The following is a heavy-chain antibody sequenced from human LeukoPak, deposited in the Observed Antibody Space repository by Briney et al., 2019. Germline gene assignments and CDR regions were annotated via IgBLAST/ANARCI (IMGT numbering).Heavy chain of an antibody. Sequence: LSLTCTVSGGSISTYYWSWIRQPPGKGLEWVSYISSSGSTTYYADSVKGRFTISRDNAKNSLYLQMNSLRAEDTAVYYCARSPSNYYDSKGFDPWGQGTLVTVSS. CDR1: GGSISTYY. V-gene: IGHV3-11*04. CDR3: ARSPSNYYDSKGFDP. J-gene: IGHJ5*02. CDR2: ISSSGSTT. D-gene: IGHD3-22*01.